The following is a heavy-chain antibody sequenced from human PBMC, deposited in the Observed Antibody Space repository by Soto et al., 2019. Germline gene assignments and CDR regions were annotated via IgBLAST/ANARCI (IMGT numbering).Heavy chain of an antibody. J-gene: IGHJ4*01. CDR2: IYHGGTT. D-gene: IGHD6-19*01. V-gene: IGHV4-38-2*02. Sequence: LSLTCTVSGYSLSSGPYWAWIRQPPGKGPEWIASIYHGGTTFYNPSLKSRITISVDTSNNQFSLKLTSVTAADTAVYYCARVHVMVVAGSTFDYWGHGTLVTVSS. CDR1: GYSLSSGPY. CDR3: ARVHVMVVAGSTFDY.